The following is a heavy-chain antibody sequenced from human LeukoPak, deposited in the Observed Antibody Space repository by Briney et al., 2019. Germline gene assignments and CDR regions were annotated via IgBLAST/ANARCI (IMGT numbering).Heavy chain of an antibody. J-gene: IGHJ4*02. CDR2: IRYDGSNK. V-gene: IGHV3-30*02. CDR1: GFSFSTYG. Sequence: PGGSLRLSCAASGFSFSTYGMHWVRQAPGRGLEWVAFIRYDGSNKYYPDSVKGRFTISRDNSKNTLYLQMNSLRAEDTAAYYCAKDLEGSIVLMVYARESDGFDYWGQGTLVTVSS. CDR3: AKDLEGSIVLMVYARESDGFDY. D-gene: IGHD2-8*01.